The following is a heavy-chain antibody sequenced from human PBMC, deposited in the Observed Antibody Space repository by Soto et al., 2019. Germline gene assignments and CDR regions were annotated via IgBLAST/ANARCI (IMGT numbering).Heavy chain of an antibody. CDR1: GSAISSYT. Sequence: GGSLRLSCAASGSAISSYTMNWVRHAPGKARDRVSSITSISTYICYADSVKRRFTISRDNTKNYLYLQMNSLRAEDSAVDYCARDFGYSSSWTVYYYYGMDVSGQGTTVTVSS. V-gene: IGHV3-21*01. D-gene: IGHD6-13*01. J-gene: IGHJ6*02. CDR3: ARDFGYSSSWTVYYYYGMDV. CDR2: ITSISTYI.